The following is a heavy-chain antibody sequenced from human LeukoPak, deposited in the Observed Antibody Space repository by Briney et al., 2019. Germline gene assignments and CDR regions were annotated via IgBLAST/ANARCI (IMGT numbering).Heavy chain of an antibody. CDR1: GGSISSSGYY. J-gene: IGHJ4*02. CDR3: ARERGRIVVVIDY. Sequence: PSETLSLTCTVSGGSISSSGYYWGWIRQPPGKGLEWIGSIYYSGSTYYNPSLKSRVTISVDTSKNQFSLKLSSVTAADTAVYYCARERGRIVVVIDYWGQGTLVTVSS. D-gene: IGHD3-22*01. V-gene: IGHV4-39*02. CDR2: IYYSGST.